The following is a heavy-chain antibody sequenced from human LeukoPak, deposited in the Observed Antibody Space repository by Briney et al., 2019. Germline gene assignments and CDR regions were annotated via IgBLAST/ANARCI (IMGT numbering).Heavy chain of an antibody. V-gene: IGHV3-30*04. J-gene: IGHJ4*02. CDR2: ISYDGSNK. Sequence: GGSLRLSCAASGFTFSSYAMHWVRQAPGKGLEWVAVISYDGSNKYYADSVKGRFTISRDNSKNTLYLQMNSLRAEDTAVYYCAKDGAYSSGWQFDYWGQGTLVTVSS. CDR1: GFTFSSYA. CDR3: AKDGAYSSGWQFDY. D-gene: IGHD6-19*01.